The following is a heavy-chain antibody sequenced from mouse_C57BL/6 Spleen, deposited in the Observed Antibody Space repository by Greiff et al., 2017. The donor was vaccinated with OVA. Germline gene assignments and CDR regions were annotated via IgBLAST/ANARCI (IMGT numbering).Heavy chain of an antibody. D-gene: IGHD4-1*01. V-gene: IGHV1-61*01. CDR3: ARRWDEDFDY. Sequence: QVQLQQPGAELVRPGSSVKLSCKASGYTFTSYWMDWVKQRPGQGLEWIGNIYPSDSETHYNQKFKDKATLTVDKSSSTAYMQLSSLTSEDSAVYYCARRWDEDFDYWGQGTTLTVSS. CDR1: GYTFTSYW. J-gene: IGHJ2*01. CDR2: IYPSDSET.